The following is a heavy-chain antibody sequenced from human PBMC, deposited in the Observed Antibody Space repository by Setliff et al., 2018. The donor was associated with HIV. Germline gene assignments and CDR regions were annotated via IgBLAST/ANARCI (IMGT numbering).Heavy chain of an antibody. CDR3: ARGIPQREYSTSSRLVDY. CDR2: IYTTQTT. CDR1: GDSTSTYY. V-gene: IGHV4-4*08. J-gene: IGHJ4*02. D-gene: IGHD6-6*01. Sequence: PSETLSLTCTVSGDSTSTYYWNWIRQSPGKGLEWIEYIYTTQTTKYNPSLKSRVTISVDTSKNQFSLKLSSVTAADTAVYYCARGIPQREYSTSSRLVDYWGQGTLVTVSS.